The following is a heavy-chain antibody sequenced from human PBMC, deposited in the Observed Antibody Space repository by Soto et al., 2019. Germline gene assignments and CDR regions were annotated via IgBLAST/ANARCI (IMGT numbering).Heavy chain of an antibody. D-gene: IGHD3-10*01. CDR3: ARGDYGWGSYYGRGAYFEF. V-gene: IGHV1-8*02. J-gene: IGHJ4*02. CDR2: MNPTSGNT. CDR1: GYTFTSRD. Sequence: QVQLVQSGAEVKRPGATVKVSCKASGYTFTSRDINWVRQATGQGLEWMGWMNPTSGNTGYAQKFQGRVNMTRNTSIDTAYMELRSLRSEDTAVYFCARGDYGWGSYYGRGAYFEFWGQGTLITVSS.